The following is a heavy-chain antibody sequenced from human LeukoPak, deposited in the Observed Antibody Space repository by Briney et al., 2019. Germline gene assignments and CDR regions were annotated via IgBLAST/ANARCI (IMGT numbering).Heavy chain of an antibody. CDR2: INPNSGGT. CDR3: AREGYCSGGSCYNFDY. D-gene: IGHD2-15*01. CDR1: GYTFTGYY. V-gene: IGHV1-2*02. J-gene: IGHJ4*02. Sequence: ASVKVSCEASGYTFTGYYMHWVRQAPRQGLEWMGWINPNSGGTNYAQKFQGRVTMTRDTSISTAYMELSRLRSDDTAVYYCAREGYCSGGSCYNFDYWGQGTLVTVSS.